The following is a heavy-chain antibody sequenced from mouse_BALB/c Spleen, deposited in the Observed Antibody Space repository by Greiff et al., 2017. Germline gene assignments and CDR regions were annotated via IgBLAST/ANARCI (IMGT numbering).Heavy chain of an antibody. Sequence: EVKLVESGGGLVQPGGSRKLSCAASGFTFSSFGMHWVRQAPEKGLEWVAYISSGSSTIYYADTVKGRFTISRDNPKNTLFLQMTSLRSEDTAMYYCARTSYYGNSYAMDYWGQGTSVTVSS. CDR1: GFTFSSFG. J-gene: IGHJ4*01. CDR2: ISSGSSTI. D-gene: IGHD2-10*01. CDR3: ARTSYYGNSYAMDY. V-gene: IGHV5-17*02.